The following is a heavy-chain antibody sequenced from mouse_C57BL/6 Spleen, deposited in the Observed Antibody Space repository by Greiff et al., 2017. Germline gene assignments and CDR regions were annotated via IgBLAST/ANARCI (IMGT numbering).Heavy chain of an antibody. V-gene: IGHV7-4*01. Sequence: EVKLVESGGGLVQPGASLRLSCAASGFTFTDYYMSWVRQPPGKAPEWLALLRNKANGYTTEYTASVKGRFTISRDNSQNILYLQMNTLRAEDSATYYCVKEDYYSNYVWYFDVWGTGTTVTVSS. J-gene: IGHJ1*03. CDR2: LRNKANGYTT. CDR1: GFTFTDYY. CDR3: VKEDYYSNYVWYFDV. D-gene: IGHD2-5*01.